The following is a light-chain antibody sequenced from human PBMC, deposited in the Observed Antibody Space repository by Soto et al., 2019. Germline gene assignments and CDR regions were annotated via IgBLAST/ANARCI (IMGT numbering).Light chain of an antibody. CDR2: WAS. CDR3: QQYYSTWT. V-gene: IGKV4-1*01. J-gene: IGKJ1*01. Sequence: DLVMTQSPDSLAVSIGERATINCKSSQSVLYSSNNKNYLAWYQQKPGQPPKLLIYWASTRESGVPDRFSGSGSGTDFTLTISSLQAEDVAVYYCQQYYSTWTFGQGTKVDI. CDR1: QSVLYSSNNKNY.